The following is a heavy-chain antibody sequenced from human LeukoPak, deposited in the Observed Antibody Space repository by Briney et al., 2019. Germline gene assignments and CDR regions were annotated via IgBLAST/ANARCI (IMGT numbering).Heavy chain of an antibody. CDR3: AKETSPKVALRYYRFDP. J-gene: IGHJ5*02. V-gene: IGHV3-30*18. CDR1: GFTFSSYG. D-gene: IGHD3-9*01. Sequence: GGSLRLSCAASGFTFSSYGMHWVRQAPGKGLEGVAVISYDGSNKYYADSVKGRFTISRDNSKNTLYLQMNSLRAEDTAVYYCAKETSPKVALRYYRFDPWGQGTLVTVSS. CDR2: ISYDGSNK.